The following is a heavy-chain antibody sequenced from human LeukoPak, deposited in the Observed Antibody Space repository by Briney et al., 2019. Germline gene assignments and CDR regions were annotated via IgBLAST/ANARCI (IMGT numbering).Heavy chain of an antibody. D-gene: IGHD1-26*01. V-gene: IGHV4-59*01. Sequence: PSETLSPTCTVSGSSISSYYWSWIRQPPGKGLEWIGYIYYSGSTNYNPSLKSRVTISVDTSKNQFSLKLSSVTAADTAVYYCARVTALSGSYPYYFDYWGQGTLVTVSS. CDR2: IYYSGST. CDR1: GSSISSYY. CDR3: ARVTALSGSYPYYFDY. J-gene: IGHJ4*02.